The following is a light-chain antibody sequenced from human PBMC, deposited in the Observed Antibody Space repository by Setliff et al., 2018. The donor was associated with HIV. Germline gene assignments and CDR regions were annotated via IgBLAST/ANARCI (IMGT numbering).Light chain of an antibody. V-gene: IGLV2-14*03. CDR3: ASHRDTNTLEV. Sequence: QSALTQPASVSGSPGQSITISCSGTNSDIGSHDYASWYQQHPGKVPKLIIFSVTYRPSGVSDRFSGSKSGNTASLTISGLQPEDEADYYCASHRDTNTLEVFGTGTKVTVL. CDR1: NSDIGSHDY. J-gene: IGLJ1*01. CDR2: SVT.